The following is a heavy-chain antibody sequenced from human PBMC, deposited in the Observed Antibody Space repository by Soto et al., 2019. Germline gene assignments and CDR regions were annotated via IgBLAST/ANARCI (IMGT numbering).Heavy chain of an antibody. D-gene: IGHD3-22*01. J-gene: IGHJ4*02. CDR2: ISWNSGSI. CDR3: AKSPSHYYDSFYFEY. CDR1: VFTFDDYA. Sequence: PVGSLRLSCASSVFTFDDYAMHCVRQSPGKGLEWVSGISWNSGSIGYADSVKGRFTISRDNAKNSLYLQMNSLRAEDTALYYCAKSPSHYYDSFYFEYWGQGTLVNVSS. V-gene: IGHV3-9*01.